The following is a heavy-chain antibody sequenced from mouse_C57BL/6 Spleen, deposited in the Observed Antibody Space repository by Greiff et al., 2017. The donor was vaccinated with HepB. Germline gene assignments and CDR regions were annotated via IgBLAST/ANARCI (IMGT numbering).Heavy chain of an antibody. D-gene: IGHD1-1*01. V-gene: IGHV1-80*01. CDR1: GYSFTSYW. CDR3: ASDYYGSSILYYYAMDY. Sequence: QVQLQQSGAELVKPGASVKISCKASGYSFTSYWMNWVKQRPGKGLEWIGQIYPGDGDTNYNGKFKGKATLTADKSSSTAYMQLSSLTSEDSAVYFCASDYYGSSILYYYAMDYWGQGTSVTVSS. J-gene: IGHJ4*01. CDR2: IYPGDGDT.